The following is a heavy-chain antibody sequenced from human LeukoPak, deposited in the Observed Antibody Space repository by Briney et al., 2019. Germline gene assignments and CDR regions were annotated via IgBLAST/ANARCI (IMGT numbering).Heavy chain of an antibody. J-gene: IGHJ6*03. CDR3: ARVRLYYDSSGHFWDYYYMDV. Sequence: ASVKVSCKASGYTFISYGITWVRQAPGQGLEWMGWINPNSGGTNYAQKFQGRVTMTRDTSTSTAYMELRSLRSDDTAVYYCARVRLYYDSSGHFWDYYYMDVWGKGTTVTISS. V-gene: IGHV1-18*01. CDR2: INPNSGGT. CDR1: GYTFISYG. D-gene: IGHD3-22*01.